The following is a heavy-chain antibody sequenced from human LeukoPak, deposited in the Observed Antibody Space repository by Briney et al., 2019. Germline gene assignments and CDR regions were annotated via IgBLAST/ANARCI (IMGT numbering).Heavy chain of an antibody. CDR1: GYTFTSYD. J-gene: IGHJ6*03. CDR2: MNPNSGNT. CDR3: ARGSKVVPAAISYYYYYYMDV. D-gene: IGHD2-2*02. Sequence: ASVKVSCKASGYTFTSYDINWVRQATGQGLEWMGWMNPNSGNTGYAQKFQGRVTMTRNTSISTAYMELSSLRSEDTAGYYCARGSKVVPAAISYYYYYYMDVWGKGTTVTVSS. V-gene: IGHV1-8*01.